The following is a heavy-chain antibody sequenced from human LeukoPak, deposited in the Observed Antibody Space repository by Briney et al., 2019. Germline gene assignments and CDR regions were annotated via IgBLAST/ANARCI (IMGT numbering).Heavy chain of an antibody. D-gene: IGHD2-2*01. CDR3: ARNANPTDAFDI. CDR2: IYHSGST. V-gene: IGHV4-39*07. Sequence: PSETLSLTCTVSGDSISSSNCYWSWIRQPPGKGLEWIGEIYHSGSTNYNPSLESRVSISVDKSKNLFSLKLNSVTAADTAVYYCARNANPTDAFDIWGQGTMVTVFS. CDR1: GDSISSSNC. J-gene: IGHJ3*02.